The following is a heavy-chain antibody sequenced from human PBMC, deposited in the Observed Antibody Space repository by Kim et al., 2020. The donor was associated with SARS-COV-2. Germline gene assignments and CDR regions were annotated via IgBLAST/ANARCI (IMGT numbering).Heavy chain of an antibody. J-gene: IGHJ6*02. V-gene: IGHV3-23*01. D-gene: IGHD2-2*01. CDR2: VSGSGGST. CDR3: AKDLEVVPAASRYYGMDV. Sequence: GGSLRLSCAASGFTFSSYAMSWVRQAPGKGLEWVSAVSGSGGSTYYADSVKGRFTISRDNSKNTLYLQMNSLRAEDTAVYYCAKDLEVVPAASRYYGMDVWGQGTTVTVSS. CDR1: GFTFSSYA.